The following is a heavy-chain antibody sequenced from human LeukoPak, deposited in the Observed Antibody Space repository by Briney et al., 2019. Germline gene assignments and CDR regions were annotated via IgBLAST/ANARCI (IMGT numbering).Heavy chain of an antibody. CDR2: ISGSGGST. V-gene: IGHV3-23*01. CDR1: GFIFTNYA. Sequence: GGSLRLSCAASGFIFTNYALNWVRQARGKGVEWVSAISGSGGSTYYADSVKGRFTISRDNSKNTLYLQMNSLRAEDTAVYYCAKDGDYGDFIYDYWGQGTLVTVSS. J-gene: IGHJ4*02. CDR3: AKDGDYGDFIYDY. D-gene: IGHD4-17*01.